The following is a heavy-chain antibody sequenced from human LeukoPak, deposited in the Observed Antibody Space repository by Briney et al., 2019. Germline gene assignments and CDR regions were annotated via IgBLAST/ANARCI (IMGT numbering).Heavy chain of an antibody. V-gene: IGHV4-4*02. CDR1: GGSISSSNW. CDR2: IYHSGST. J-gene: IGHJ3*01. D-gene: IGHD4-23*01. Sequence: PSGTLSLTCAVSGGSISSSNWWSWVRQPPGKGLEWIGEIYHSGSTNYNPSLKSRVTISVDKSKNQFSLKLSSVTVEDTAMYYCAKDPNGDYVGAFDFWGQGTLVSVSS. CDR3: AKDPNGDYVGAFDF.